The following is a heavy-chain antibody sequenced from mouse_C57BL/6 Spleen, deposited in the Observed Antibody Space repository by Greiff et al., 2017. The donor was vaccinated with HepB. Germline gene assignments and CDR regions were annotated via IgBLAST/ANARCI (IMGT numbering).Heavy chain of an antibody. Sequence: VKLQQSGPELVKPGASVKISCKASGYAFSSSWMNWVKQRPGKGLEWIGRIYPGDGDTNYNGKFKGKATLTADKSSSTAYMQLSSLTSEDSAVYFCARGTRDFDYWGQGTTLTVSS. D-gene: IGHD3-3*01. CDR2: IYPGDGDT. V-gene: IGHV1-82*01. J-gene: IGHJ2*01. CDR3: ARGTRDFDY. CDR1: GYAFSSSW.